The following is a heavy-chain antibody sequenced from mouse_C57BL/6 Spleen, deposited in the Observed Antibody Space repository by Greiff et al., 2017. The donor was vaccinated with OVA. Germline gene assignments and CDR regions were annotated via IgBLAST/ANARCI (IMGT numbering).Heavy chain of an antibody. J-gene: IGHJ3*01. CDR1: GYAFSSYW. CDR3: ARLRLYYSNYVGFAY. CDR2: IYPGDGDT. D-gene: IGHD2-5*01. V-gene: IGHV1-80*01. Sequence: QVQLQQSGAELVKPGASVKISCKASGYAFSSYWMNWVKQRPGKGLEWIGQIYPGDGDTNYNGKFKGKATLTADKSSSTAYMQLSSLTSEDSAVYFCARLRLYYSNYVGFAYWGQGTLVTVSA.